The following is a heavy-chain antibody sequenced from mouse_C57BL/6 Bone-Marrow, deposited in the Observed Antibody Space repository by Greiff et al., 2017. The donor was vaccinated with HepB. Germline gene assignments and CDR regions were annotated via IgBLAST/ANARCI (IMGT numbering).Heavy chain of an antibody. Sequence: EVKLMESGPELVKPGASVKISCKASGYSFTGYYMNWVKQSPEKSLEWIGEINPSTGGTTYNQKFKAKATLTVDKSSSTAYMQLKSLTSEDSAVYYCARCDSFAYWGQGTLVTVSA. CDR2: INPSTGGT. V-gene: IGHV1-42*01. CDR3: ARCDSFAY. CDR1: GYSFTGYY. J-gene: IGHJ3*01.